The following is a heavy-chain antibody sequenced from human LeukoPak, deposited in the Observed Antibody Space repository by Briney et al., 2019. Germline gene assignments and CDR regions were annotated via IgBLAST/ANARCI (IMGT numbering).Heavy chain of an antibody. CDR2: IYSGGNT. D-gene: IGHD3-16*01. CDR3: ARDWGHNGTLGC. CDR1: GFTVRSNY. J-gene: IGHJ4*02. V-gene: IGHV3-66*01. Sequence: PGGSLRLSCAASGFTVRSNYMSWVRQAPGKGLEWVSVIYSGGNTYYADSVKGRFTISRDNSKNMLFLQMNSLRVEDTAVYYCARDWGHNGTLGCWGQGTLVTVSS.